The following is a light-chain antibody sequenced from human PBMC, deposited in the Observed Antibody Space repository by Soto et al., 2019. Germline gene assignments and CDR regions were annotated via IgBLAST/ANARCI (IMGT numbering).Light chain of an antibody. CDR2: DAS. J-gene: IGKJ1*01. V-gene: IGKV1-5*01. CDR3: QQYNSSST. Sequence: DIQMTQSPSTLSAFVGDRVTITCRASQSISTWLAWYQQKPGKAPNLLIYDASTLESGVPSRFSGSGSGTEFTLTISRLQPDDFATYYCQQYNSSSTFGRGTRVEI. CDR1: QSISTW.